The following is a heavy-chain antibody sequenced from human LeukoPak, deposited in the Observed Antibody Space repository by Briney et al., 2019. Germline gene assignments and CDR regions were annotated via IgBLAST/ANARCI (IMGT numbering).Heavy chain of an antibody. J-gene: IGHJ3*02. D-gene: IGHD4-23*01. CDR3: ARVSTVGTDAFDI. CDR2: ISSSSSYI. V-gene: IGHV3-21*01. CDR1: GFTFSSYS. Sequence: GGSLRLSCAASGFTFSSYSMNWVRQAPGKGLEWVSSISSSSSYIYYADSVKGRFTISRDNAKNSLYLQMNSLRAEDTAVYYCARVSTVGTDAFDIWGQGTTVTVSS.